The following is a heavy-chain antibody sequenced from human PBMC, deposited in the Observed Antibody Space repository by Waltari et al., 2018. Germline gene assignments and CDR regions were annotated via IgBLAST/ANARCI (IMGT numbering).Heavy chain of an antibody. J-gene: IGHJ2*01. D-gene: IGHD3-3*01. CDR3: AKGLEWLLSKPSHWYFDL. CDR1: GYSISDNNC. Sequence: QVRLQESGPGPVEPSETLSLTCAVSGYSISDNNCWGWIRQSPGPGLEWIGRIYTSGSTNYNPSLKSRVTISVDTSKNQFSLKLSSVTAADTAVYYCAKGLEWLLSKPSHWYFDLWGRGTLVTVSS. V-gene: IGHV4-38-2*01. CDR2: IYTSGST.